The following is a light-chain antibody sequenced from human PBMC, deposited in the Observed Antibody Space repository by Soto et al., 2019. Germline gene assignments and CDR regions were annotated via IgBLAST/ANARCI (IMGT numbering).Light chain of an antibody. CDR1: SSNIGNNY. Sequence: QSVLTQPPSVSAAPGQKVTISCSGSSSNIGNNYVSWDQQLPGTAPKLLIYENNKRPSGIPDRFSGSKSGTSATLGITGLQTGDEADYYCGTWDSSLSAGVFGGGTKLTV. CDR2: ENN. CDR3: GTWDSSLSAGV. V-gene: IGLV1-51*02. J-gene: IGLJ3*02.